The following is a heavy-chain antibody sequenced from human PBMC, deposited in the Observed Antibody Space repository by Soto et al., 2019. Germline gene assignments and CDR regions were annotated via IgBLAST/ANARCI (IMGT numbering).Heavy chain of an antibody. V-gene: IGHV3-30*03. CDR3: ASPYCSGGSCYLTEYFQH. J-gene: IGHJ1*01. D-gene: IGHD2-15*01. CDR2: IAYDASKK. Sequence: VAVIAYDASKKYYADSVKGRFTISRDNSKNTLYLQMNSLRDEDTAVYYCASPYCSGGSCYLTEYFQHWGQGTLVTVSS.